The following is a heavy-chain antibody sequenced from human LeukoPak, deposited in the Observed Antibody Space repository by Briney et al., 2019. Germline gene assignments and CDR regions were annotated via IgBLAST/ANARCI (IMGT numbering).Heavy chain of an antibody. CDR2: ISWNSGSI. Sequence: PGGSLRLSCAASGFTFDDYAMHWVRHAPGKGLEWVSGISWNSGSIGYADSVKGRFTISRDNAKNSLYLQMNSLRAEDTALYYCLKGGYDYWGQGTLVTVSS. CDR3: LKGGYDY. V-gene: IGHV3-9*01. CDR1: GFTFDDYA. J-gene: IGHJ4*02. D-gene: IGHD5-12*01.